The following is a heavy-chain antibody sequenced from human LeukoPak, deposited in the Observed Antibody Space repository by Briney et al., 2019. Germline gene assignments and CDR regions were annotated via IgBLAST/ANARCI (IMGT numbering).Heavy chain of an antibody. D-gene: IGHD3-3*01. CDR2: INHSGTT. Sequence: SETLSLTCAVYGGSFGTYYRSWIRQPPGKGLEWIGEINHSGTTNYNPSLKSRVTISVDTSKNQFSLKLSSVTAADTAVYYCARGDGYYDFWSGYYHFDYWGQGTLVTVSS. CDR3: ARGDGYYDFWSGYYHFDY. CDR1: GGSFGTYY. V-gene: IGHV4-34*01. J-gene: IGHJ4*02.